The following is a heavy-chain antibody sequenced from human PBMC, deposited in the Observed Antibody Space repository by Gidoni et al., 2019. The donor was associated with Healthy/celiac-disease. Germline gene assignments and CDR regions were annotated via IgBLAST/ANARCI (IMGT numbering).Heavy chain of an antibody. CDR1: GGSISSSSYY. J-gene: IGHJ4*02. Sequence: QLQLQESGPGLVKPSETLSLTCTVSGGSISSSSYYWGWIRQPPGKGLEWIGSIYYSGSTYYNPSLKSRVTISVDTSKNQFSLKLSSVTAADTAVYYCARRGSGSTIEIFDYWGQGTLVTVSS. V-gene: IGHV4-39*01. D-gene: IGHD3-10*01. CDR2: IYYSGST. CDR3: ARRGSGSTIEIFDY.